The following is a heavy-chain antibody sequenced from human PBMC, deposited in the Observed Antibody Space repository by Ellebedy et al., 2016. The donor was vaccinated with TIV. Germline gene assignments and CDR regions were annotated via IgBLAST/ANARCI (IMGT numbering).Heavy chain of an antibody. D-gene: IGHD3-10*01. CDR3: ARGGSAAASGTVDY. V-gene: IGHV1-18*01. CDR1: GYSFTNYG. CDR2: ISGSSGNT. Sequence: AAPVKVSCKASGYSFTNYGIVWVRQAPGQGLEWMGWISGSSGNTRYSKKLQGRVTMTTDTSASTAYLSLRSLRSDDTAVYYCARGGSAAASGTVDYWGQGTLVTVSS. J-gene: IGHJ4*02.